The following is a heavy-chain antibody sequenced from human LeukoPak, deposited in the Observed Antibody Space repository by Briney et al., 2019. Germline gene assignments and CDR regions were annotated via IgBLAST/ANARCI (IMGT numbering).Heavy chain of an antibody. CDR2: IYYSGST. CDR1: GGSISSGGYY. D-gene: IGHD6-25*01. J-gene: IGHJ6*03. V-gene: IGHV4-31*03. Sequence: SETLSLTCTVSGGSISSGGYYWSWVRQHPGKGLEWIGYIYYSGSTYYNPSLKSRVTISVDTSKNQISLKLSSVTAADTAVYYCASAFVPSGNFYYYYMDVRGKGTTVTVSS. CDR3: ASAFVPSGNFYYYYMDV.